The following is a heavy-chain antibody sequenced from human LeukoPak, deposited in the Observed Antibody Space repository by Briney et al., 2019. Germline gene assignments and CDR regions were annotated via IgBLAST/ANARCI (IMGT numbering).Heavy chain of an antibody. V-gene: IGHV4-61*08. D-gene: IGHD6-13*01. J-gene: IGHJ5*02. CDR3: ARVIAAAGGVDP. Sequence: SETLSLTCTVSDYSISSGYGYYWGWIRQPPGKGLEWIGYIYYSGSTNYNPSLKSRVTISVDTSKNQFSLKLSSVTAADTAVYYCARVIAAAGGVDPWGQGTLVTVSS. CDR2: IYYSGST. CDR1: DYSISSGYGYY.